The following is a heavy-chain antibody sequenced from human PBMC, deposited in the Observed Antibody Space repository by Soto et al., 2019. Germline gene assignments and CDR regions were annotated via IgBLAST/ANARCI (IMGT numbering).Heavy chain of an antibody. D-gene: IGHD5-12*01. CDR3: ARVYRGWNYDYCMDV. CDR1: GFTFTNAG. V-gene: IGHV3-15*05. Sequence: EVQLVESGGGLVKPGGSLRLSCVASGFTFTNAGMSWVRQAPGKGLEWVGRIKRKTDSGTADSAATVKDRFTISRDDLKDTLYLQMNSLKTEDTAVYYCARVYRGWNYDYCMDVWGQGTTVTVSS. CDR2: IKRKTDSGTA. J-gene: IGHJ6*02.